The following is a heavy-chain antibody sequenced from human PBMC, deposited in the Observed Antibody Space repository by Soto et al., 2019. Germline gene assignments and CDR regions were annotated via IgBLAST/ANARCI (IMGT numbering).Heavy chain of an antibody. J-gene: IGHJ6*02. CDR2: IIPIFGTA. CDR1: GGTFSSYA. Sequence: SAKVSCKASGGTFSSYAISWVRQAPGQGLEWMGGIIPIFGTANYAQKFQGRVTITADESTSTAYMELSSLRSEDTAVHYCARAIPRIAVAGPPGYYGMDVWGQGTTVTVSS. V-gene: IGHV1-69*13. D-gene: IGHD6-19*01. CDR3: ARAIPRIAVAGPPGYYGMDV.